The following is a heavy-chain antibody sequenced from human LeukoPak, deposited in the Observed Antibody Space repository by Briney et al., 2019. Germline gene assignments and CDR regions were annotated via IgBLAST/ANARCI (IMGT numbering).Heavy chain of an antibody. CDR3: ARGGYSGYESWYNWSYAINWFDP. J-gene: IGHJ5*02. D-gene: IGHD5-12*01. CDR1: GGSISSYY. V-gene: IGHV4-59*01. CDR2: IYYSGST. Sequence: SETLSLTCTVSGGSISSYYWSWIRQPPGKGLEWIGYIYYSGSTNYNPSLKSRVTISVDTSKNQFSLKLSSVTAADTVVYYCARGGYSGYESWYNWSYAINWFDPWGQGTLVTVSS.